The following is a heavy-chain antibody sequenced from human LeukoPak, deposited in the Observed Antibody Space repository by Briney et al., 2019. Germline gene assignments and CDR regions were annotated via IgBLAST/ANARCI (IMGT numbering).Heavy chain of an antibody. CDR2: INHSGST. Sequence: PSETLSLTRAVYGGSFSGYYWSWIRQPPGKGLEWIGEINHSGSTNYNPSLKSRVTISVDTSKNQFSLKLSSVTAADTAVYYCARGRRLLWFGELLLNDYWGQGTLVTVSS. V-gene: IGHV4-34*01. J-gene: IGHJ4*02. CDR1: GGSFSGYY. D-gene: IGHD3-10*01. CDR3: ARGRRLLWFGELLLNDY.